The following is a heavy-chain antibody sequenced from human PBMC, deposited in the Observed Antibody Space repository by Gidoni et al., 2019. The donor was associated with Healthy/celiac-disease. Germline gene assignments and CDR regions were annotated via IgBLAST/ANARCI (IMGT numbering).Heavy chain of an antibody. V-gene: IGHV3-21*01. J-gene: IGHJ4*02. D-gene: IGHD6-19*01. CDR2: ISSSSSYI. CDR3: ARDPSAVAGVG. CDR1: GFTFSSYS. Sequence: EVQLVESGGGLVKPGGSLRLSCPASGFTFSSYSMNWVRQAPGKGLEWVSSISSSSSYIYYADSVKGRFTISRDNAKNSLYLQMNSLRAEDTAVYYCARDPSAVAGVGWGQGTLVTVSS.